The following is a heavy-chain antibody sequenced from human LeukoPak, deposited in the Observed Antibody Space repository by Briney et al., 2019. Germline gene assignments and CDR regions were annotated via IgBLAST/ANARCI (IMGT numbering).Heavy chain of an antibody. Sequence: SVKVSCKASGYTFTSYDINWVRQATGQGLEWMGWMNPNSGNTGYAQKFQGRVTITRNTSISTAYMELSSLRSEDTAVYYCARVVMGAKDAFDIWDQGTMVTVSS. V-gene: IGHV1-8*03. CDR3: ARVVMGAKDAFDI. CDR2: MNPNSGNT. D-gene: IGHD1-26*01. CDR1: GYTFTSYD. J-gene: IGHJ3*02.